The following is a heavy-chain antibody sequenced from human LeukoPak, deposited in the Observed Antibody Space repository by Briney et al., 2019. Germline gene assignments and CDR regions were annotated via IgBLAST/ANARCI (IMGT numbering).Heavy chain of an antibody. CDR3: ARGGTAVTTNYFDY. Sequence: ASVKVSCKPSGYTFTSYYLHWVRQAPGQGLEWMGIISPSGGDTTYAQRFQDRLTMTRDTSTSTVYMELSSLRSEDTAVYYCARGGTAVTTNYFDYWAREPWSPSPQ. V-gene: IGHV1-46*01. D-gene: IGHD4-23*01. J-gene: IGHJ4*02. CDR1: GYTFTSYY. CDR2: ISPSGGDT.